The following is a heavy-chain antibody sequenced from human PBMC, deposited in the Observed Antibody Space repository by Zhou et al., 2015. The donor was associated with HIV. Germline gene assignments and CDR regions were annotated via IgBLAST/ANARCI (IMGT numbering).Heavy chain of an antibody. J-gene: IGHJ4*02. V-gene: IGHV1-18*01. CDR3: TRGRWEVPDAY. CDR2: INADNGKT. Sequence: QVLLVQSGAEVKKPGASVKVSCKTSGYAFTYYAISWVRQAPGQGLEWMGWINADNGKTNYAQKFQGRVTLTTDRSTRTAYMELRTLRSDDAAMYYCTRGRWEVPDAYWGQGTLVTVSP. CDR1: GYAFTYYA. D-gene: IGHD1-26*01.